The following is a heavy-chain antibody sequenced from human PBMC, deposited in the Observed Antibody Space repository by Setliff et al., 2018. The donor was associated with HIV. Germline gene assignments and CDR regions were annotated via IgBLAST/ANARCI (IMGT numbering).Heavy chain of an antibody. CDR2: IYPIGSPDYPSGNT. Sequence: SETLSLTCTVSGGSISSYYWSWTRQSPGKGLEWIGYIYPIGSPDYPSGNTVYNPSFRSRVTLSLDTSKNQFSLKLTSVTAADAAVYYCARVRGGSSRGFLDYWGLGTLVTVSS. J-gene: IGHJ4*02. CDR3: ARVRGGSSRGFLDY. CDR1: GGSISSYY. D-gene: IGHD3-10*01. V-gene: IGHV4-4*08.